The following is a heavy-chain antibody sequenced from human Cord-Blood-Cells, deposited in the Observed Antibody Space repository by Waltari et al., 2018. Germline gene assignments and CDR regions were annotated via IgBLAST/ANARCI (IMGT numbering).Heavy chain of an antibody. CDR2: ISWNSGSI. Sequence: EVQLVESGGGLVQPGRSLRLSCAASGFTFDDYALHWVRQAPGKGLEWVSGISWNSGSIGYADSVKGRFTISRDNAKTSLYLQMNSLRAEDTALYYCAKGVYSSSFYYFDYWGQGTLVTVSS. J-gene: IGHJ4*02. D-gene: IGHD6-6*01. V-gene: IGHV3-9*01. CDR3: AKGVYSSSFYYFDY. CDR1: GFTFDDYA.